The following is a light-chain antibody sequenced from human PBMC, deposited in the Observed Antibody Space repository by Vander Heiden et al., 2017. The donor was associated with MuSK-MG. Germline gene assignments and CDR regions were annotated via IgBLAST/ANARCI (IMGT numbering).Light chain of an antibody. V-gene: IGKV1-9*01. Sequence: DIQFTQSPSFLSASVGDRVTVTCRASQGISDYLAWFQPAPGKAPKLLIYAASTLKSGVPSRFSGSGSGTEFTLTISSLLPEDLATYYCQQLNTFPLTFGGGTKVEIK. CDR3: QQLNTFPLT. CDR1: QGISDY. CDR2: AAS. J-gene: IGKJ4*01.